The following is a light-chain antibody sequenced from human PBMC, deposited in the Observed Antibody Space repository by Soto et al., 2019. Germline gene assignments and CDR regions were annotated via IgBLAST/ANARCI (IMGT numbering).Light chain of an antibody. CDR3: QQSYNAPFN. CDR2: AAS. Sequence: IQMTQSPSSLSASVGDTVTITCRASQTIDRYLNGFQQKSGQAPKLLMNAASTLRSGVPSRFSASGSGTDFTLTISSLQTEEYATYYCQQSYNAPFNFGPGTKVDIK. J-gene: IGKJ3*01. CDR1: QTIDRY. V-gene: IGKV1-39*01.